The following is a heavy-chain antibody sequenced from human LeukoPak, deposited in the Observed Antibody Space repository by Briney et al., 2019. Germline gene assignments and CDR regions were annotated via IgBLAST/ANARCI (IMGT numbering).Heavy chain of an antibody. D-gene: IGHD3-22*01. CDR2: ISGSGGST. Sequence: GGSLRLSCAASGFTFIYYAMSWVRQAPGKGLEWVSDISGSGGSTYYTDSVKGRFTISRDNSKNTVYLQMSSLRAEDTAVYYCAKGASEYSDSSGQVDYWGQGTLVTVSS. V-gene: IGHV3-23*01. CDR3: AKGASEYSDSSGQVDY. J-gene: IGHJ4*02. CDR1: GFTFIYYA.